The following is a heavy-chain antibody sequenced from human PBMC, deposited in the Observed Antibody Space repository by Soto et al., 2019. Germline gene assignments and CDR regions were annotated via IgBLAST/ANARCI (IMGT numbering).Heavy chain of an antibody. V-gene: IGHV3-21*01. CDR2: ISSSSSYI. CDR1: GFTFSSYS. CDR3: ARGRALYYFDY. Sequence: PGGSLRLSCSASGFTFSSYSMNWVRQAPGKGLEWVSSISSSSSYIYYADSVKGRFSISRDNAKNSLYLQMNSLRAEDTAVYYCARGRALYYFDYWGQGTLVTVSS. J-gene: IGHJ4*02.